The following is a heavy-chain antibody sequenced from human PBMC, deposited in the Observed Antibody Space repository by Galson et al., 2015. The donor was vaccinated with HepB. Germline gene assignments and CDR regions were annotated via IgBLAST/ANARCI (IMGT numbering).Heavy chain of an antibody. J-gene: IGHJ2*01. CDR2: IYSGGST. Sequence: SLRLSCAASGFTVSSNYMSWVRQAPGKGLEWVSVIYSGGSTYYADSVKGRLTISRDNSKNTLYLQMNSLRAEDTAVYYCARDGYSSGWYVRYFDLWGRGTLVTVSS. D-gene: IGHD6-13*01. V-gene: IGHV3-66*01. CDR3: ARDGYSSGWYVRYFDL. CDR1: GFTVSSNY.